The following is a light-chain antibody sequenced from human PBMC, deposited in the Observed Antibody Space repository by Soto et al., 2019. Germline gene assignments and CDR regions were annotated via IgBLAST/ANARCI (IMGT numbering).Light chain of an antibody. Sequence: EILLMQSPGTVSLSPGEGATLSCRASQSVRSNYLAWYQQKPGQAPTVLIFDTSRRASGVPDRFSGSGSGTDFTLTISRLEPDDFAVYYCQQYGSSQFTFGPGTKVDIK. CDR1: QSVRSNY. CDR3: QQYGSSQFT. V-gene: IGKV3-20*01. J-gene: IGKJ3*01. CDR2: DTS.